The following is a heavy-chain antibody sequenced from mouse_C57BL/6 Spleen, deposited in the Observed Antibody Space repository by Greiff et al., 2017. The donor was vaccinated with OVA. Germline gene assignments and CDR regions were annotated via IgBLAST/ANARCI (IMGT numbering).Heavy chain of an antibody. CDR1: GYSITSGYY. CDR3: AREEFITTVVPGGFDV. J-gene: IGHJ1*03. V-gene: IGHV3-6*01. CDR2: ISYDGSN. Sequence: EVKLVESGPGLVKPSQSLSLTCSVTGYSITSGYYWNWIRQFPGNKLEWMGYISYDGSNNYNPSLKNRISITRDTSKNQFFLKLNSVTTEDTATYYCAREEFITTVVPGGFDVWGTVTTVTVSS. D-gene: IGHD1-1*01.